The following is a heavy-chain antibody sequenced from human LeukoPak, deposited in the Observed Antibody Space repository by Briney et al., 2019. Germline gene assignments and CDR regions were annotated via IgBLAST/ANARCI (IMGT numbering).Heavy chain of an antibody. CDR1: GYTFSDYY. CDR2: INPNSAGT. V-gene: IGHV1-2*02. D-gene: IGHD4-11*01. Sequence: ASVKVSCKASGYTFSDYYMHWVRQAPGQGPEWMGWINPNSAGTKYAQKFQGRVTMTWDTSISTAYMELSRLTSDDTAVYYGARHSKYANNWFDPWGQGTLVTVSA. J-gene: IGHJ5*02. CDR3: ARHSKYANNWFDP.